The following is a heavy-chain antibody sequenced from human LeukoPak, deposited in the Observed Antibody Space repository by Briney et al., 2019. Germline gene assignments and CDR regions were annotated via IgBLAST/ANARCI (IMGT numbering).Heavy chain of an antibody. V-gene: IGHV5-51*01. CDR2: IHPRDSET. D-gene: IGHD5-12*01. CDR1: GYSFTSYW. CDR3: ARQNSGYDYDYYYGMDV. J-gene: IGHJ6*02. Sequence: GESLKISCKGSGYSFTSYWIGWVRQMPGKGLEWMGIIHPRDSETRYSPSFQGQVTMSADKSITTAYLQWTSLKASDTAMYYCARQNSGYDYDYYYGMDVWGQGTTVTVSS.